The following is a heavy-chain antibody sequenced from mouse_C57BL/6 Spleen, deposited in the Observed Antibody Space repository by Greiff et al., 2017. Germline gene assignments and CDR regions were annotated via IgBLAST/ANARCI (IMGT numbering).Heavy chain of an antibody. Sequence: QVQLQQSGAELVRPGASVTLSCKASGYTFTDYEMHWVKQTPVHGLEWIGAIDPETGGTAYNQKFNGKAILTADKSSSTAYMELRSLTSEDSAVYYCTDYDGFDYWGQGTTLTVSS. J-gene: IGHJ2*01. CDR1: GYTFTDYE. V-gene: IGHV1-15*01. D-gene: IGHD2-4*01. CDR2: IDPETGGT. CDR3: TDYDGFDY.